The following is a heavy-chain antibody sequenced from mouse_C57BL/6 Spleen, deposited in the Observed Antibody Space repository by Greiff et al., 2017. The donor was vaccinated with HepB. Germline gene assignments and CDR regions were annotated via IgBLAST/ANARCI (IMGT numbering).Heavy chain of an antibody. Sequence: EVKVVESGGGLVKPGGSLKLSCAASGFTFSSYAMSWVRQTPEKRLEWVATISDGGSYTYYPDNVKGRFTISRDNAKNNLYLQMSHLKSEDTAMYYCAREGILRPFAYWGQGTLVTVSA. CDR3: AREGILRPFAY. CDR2: ISDGGSYT. V-gene: IGHV5-4*01. D-gene: IGHD1-1*01. CDR1: GFTFSSYA. J-gene: IGHJ3*01.